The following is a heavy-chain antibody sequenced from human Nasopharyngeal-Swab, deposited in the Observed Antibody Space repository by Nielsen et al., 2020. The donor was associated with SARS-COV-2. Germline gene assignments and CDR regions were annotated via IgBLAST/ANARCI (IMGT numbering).Heavy chain of an antibody. Sequence: GSLRLSCAASGLGFSNYEMNWVRQAPGKGLEWIGNMYKSGNTNYNPSLKSRVTISVDTSKNQFSLKLSSVTAADTAVYYCTSTFEMNPYYGMGVWGQGTTVTVSS. D-gene: IGHD5-24*01. J-gene: IGHJ6*02. CDR1: GLGFSNYE. CDR2: MYKSGNT. CDR3: TSTFEMNPYYGMGV. V-gene: IGHV4-59*01.